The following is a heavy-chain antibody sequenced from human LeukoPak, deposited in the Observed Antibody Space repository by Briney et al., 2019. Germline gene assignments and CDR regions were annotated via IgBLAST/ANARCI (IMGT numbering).Heavy chain of an antibody. D-gene: IGHD2-2*01. CDR3: ARDKDIVVVPAASYFGY. V-gene: IGHV3-21*01. J-gene: IGHJ4*02. CDR2: ISSSSSYI. CDR1: GFTFSSYS. Sequence: PGGSLRLSCAASGFTFSSYSMNWVRQAPGKGLEWVSSISSSSSYIYYADSVKGRFTISRDNAKNSLYLQMNSLRAEDTAVYYCARDKDIVVVPAASYFGYWGQGTLVTVSS.